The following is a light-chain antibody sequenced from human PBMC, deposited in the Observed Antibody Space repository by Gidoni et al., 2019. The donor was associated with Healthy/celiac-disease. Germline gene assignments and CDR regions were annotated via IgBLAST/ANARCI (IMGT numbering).Light chain of an antibody. CDR2: QDS. CDR3: QAWDSSTGNYV. V-gene: IGLV3-1*01. Sequence: SYELTQPPSVSVSPGQTASITCSGDKLGEKYACWYQQKPGQSTVLVIYQDSKRPSGIPARFSGSNSGNTATLTISGTQAMDEADYYCQAWDSSTGNYVFGTGTKVTVL. CDR1: KLGEKY. J-gene: IGLJ1*01.